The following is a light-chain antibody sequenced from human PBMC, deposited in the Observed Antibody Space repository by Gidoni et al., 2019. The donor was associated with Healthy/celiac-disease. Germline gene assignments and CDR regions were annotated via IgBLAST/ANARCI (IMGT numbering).Light chain of an antibody. J-gene: IGLJ2*01. CDR3: CSYAGSSTSVV. Sequence: QSALTQPASVSGSPGQSITISCTGTSSDVGSYNLVSWYQQHPGKAPKPMIYEGSKRPSGVSNRFSGSKSGNTASLTISGLQAEDEADYYCCSYAGSSTSVVFGGGTKLTGL. V-gene: IGLV2-23*01. CDR1: SSDVGSYNL. CDR2: EGS.